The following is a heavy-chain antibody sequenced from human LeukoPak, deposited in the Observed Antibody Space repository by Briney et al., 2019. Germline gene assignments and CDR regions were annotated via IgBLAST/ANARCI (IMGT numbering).Heavy chain of an antibody. CDR2: INWNGGST. J-gene: IGHJ4*02. Sequence: PGGSLRLSCAASGFTFDDHGMSWVCQAPGKGLEWVSGINWNGGSTGYADSVKGRFTISRDNARNSLYLQMNSVRAEDTALYYCARDLGSGWTRFDYWGQGTLVTVSS. V-gene: IGHV3-20*04. CDR3: ARDLGSGWTRFDY. CDR1: GFTFDDHG. D-gene: IGHD6-19*01.